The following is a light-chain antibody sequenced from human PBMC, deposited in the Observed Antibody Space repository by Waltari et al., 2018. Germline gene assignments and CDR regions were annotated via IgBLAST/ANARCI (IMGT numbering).Light chain of an antibody. J-gene: IGKJ2*01. CDR3: QQYGSSPPKYT. V-gene: IGKV3-20*01. CDR2: DES. CDR1: QSVSSSY. Sequence: EIVLTQSPDTLSLSPGERATLSCRASQSVSSSYLAWYQQKPGQAPRLLIYDESSRATVIPDRFSGSGSWTDFTLTISRLEPEDFAVYYCQQYGSSPPKYTFGQGTKLEIK.